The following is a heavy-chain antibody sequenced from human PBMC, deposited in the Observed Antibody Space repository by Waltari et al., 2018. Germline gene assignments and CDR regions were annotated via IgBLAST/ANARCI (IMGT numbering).Heavy chain of an antibody. V-gene: IGHV1-18*01. D-gene: IGHD1-26*01. CDR2: INAYNGHT. CDR1: GYTFTSYS. Sequence: QVHLVQSGAEVKTPGASVKVSCKASGYTFTSYSFTWVRQAPGQGLEWMGWINAYNGHTNYAQKFQGRFTMTIDTSTTTAYMELRSLRSDDTAVYYCVRDGSGASFTFNYWGHGTLVTVSS. J-gene: IGHJ4*01. CDR3: VRDGSGASFTFNY.